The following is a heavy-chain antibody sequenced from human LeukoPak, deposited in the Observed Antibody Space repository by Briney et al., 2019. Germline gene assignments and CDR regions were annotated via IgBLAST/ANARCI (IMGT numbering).Heavy chain of an antibody. CDR1: GGSFSGYY. CDR2: INHSGST. Sequence: SETLSLTCAVYGGSFSGYYWSWIRQPPGKGLEWIGEINHSGSTNYNPSLKSRVTISVDTSKNQFSLKLSSVTAADTAVYYCARSSSSITIFGVVMRAAFDIWGQGTMATVSS. CDR3: ARSSSSITIFGVVMRAAFDI. D-gene: IGHD3-3*01. V-gene: IGHV4-34*01. J-gene: IGHJ3*02.